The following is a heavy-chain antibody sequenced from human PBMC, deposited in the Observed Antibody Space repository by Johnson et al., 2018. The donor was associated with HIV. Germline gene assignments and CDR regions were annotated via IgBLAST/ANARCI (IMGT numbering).Heavy chain of an antibody. V-gene: IGHV3-7*01. CDR1: GFTFSSYW. CDR3: ASGVYSSSWSWDVAFDI. CDR2: IKQDGSEK. Sequence: VYLVESGGGLVQPGGSLRLSCAASGFTFSSYWMSWVRQAPGKGLEWVANIKQDGSEKYYVDSVKGRFTISRDNAKNTLYLQMNSLRAEDTAVYYCASGVYSSSWSWDVAFDIWGQGTMVTVSS. D-gene: IGHD6-13*01. J-gene: IGHJ3*02.